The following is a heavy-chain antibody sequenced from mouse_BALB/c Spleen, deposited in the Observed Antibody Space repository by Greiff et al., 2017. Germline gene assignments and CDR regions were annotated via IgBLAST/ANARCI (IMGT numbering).Heavy chain of an antibody. CDR2: IYPGGGYT. CDR1: GYTFTNYW. CDR3: ARLPLCYDYHDWYFDV. Sequence: VQLQESGAELVRPGTSVKISCKASGYTFTNYWLGWVKQRPGHGLEWIGDIYPGGGYTNYNEKFKGKATLTADTSSSTAYMQLSSLTSEDSAVYSCARLPLCYDYHDWYFDVWGAGTTVTVSS. D-gene: IGHD2-4*01. J-gene: IGHJ1*01. V-gene: IGHV1-63*02.